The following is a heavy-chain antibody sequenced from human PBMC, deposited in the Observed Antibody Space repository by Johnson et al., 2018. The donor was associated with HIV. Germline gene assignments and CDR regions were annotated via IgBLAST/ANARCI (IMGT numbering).Heavy chain of an antibody. J-gene: IGHJ3*02. Sequence: VQLVESGGGLVQPGGSLRLSCAASGFTFSSYAMSWVRQAPGKGLECVSAISGNGGSTYYAASVKGRFTLSRDNAKKSMYLQMNSLRAEDTALYYCARDVIVLVVYAKVGAFDIWGQGTMVTVSS. V-gene: IGHV3-23*04. D-gene: IGHD2-8*02. CDR3: ARDVIVLVVYAKVGAFDI. CDR1: GFTFSSYA. CDR2: ISGNGGST.